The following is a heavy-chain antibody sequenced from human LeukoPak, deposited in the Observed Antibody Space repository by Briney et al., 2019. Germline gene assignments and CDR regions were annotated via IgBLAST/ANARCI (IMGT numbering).Heavy chain of an antibody. J-gene: IGHJ4*02. D-gene: IGHD3-9*01. CDR1: GYTFTSYY. Sequence: ASVKVSCKASGYTFTSYYMHWVRQAPGQGLEWMGIINPSGGSTSYAQKFQGRVTMTRDTSTSTVYMELSSLRSEDTAVYYCARSKNYDISPGYYYFDYWGQGTLVTVSS. V-gene: IGHV1-46*01. CDR3: ARSKNYDISPGYYYFDY. CDR2: INPSGGST.